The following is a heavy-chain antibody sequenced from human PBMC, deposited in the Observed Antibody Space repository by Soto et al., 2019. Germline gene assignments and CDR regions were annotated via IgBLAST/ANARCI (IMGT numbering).Heavy chain of an antibody. Sequence: GGSLRLSCAASGFGFGGKTMYWVRQAPGRGLEWVALIAPDGSQIYYADSVKGRFTISRDNSKNTLYLQMDNLRAEDTSLYLCATDIHATWLLNSWGQGTLVTAPQ. J-gene: IGHJ5*02. CDR2: IAPDGSQI. CDR1: GFGFGGKT. D-gene: IGHD2-2*02. CDR3: ATDIHATWLLNS. V-gene: IGHV3-30-3*02.